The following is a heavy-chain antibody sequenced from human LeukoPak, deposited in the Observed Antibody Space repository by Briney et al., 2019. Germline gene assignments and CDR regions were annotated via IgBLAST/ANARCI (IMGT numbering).Heavy chain of an antibody. V-gene: IGHV1-2*02. CDR3: ARDRGSYFHDAFDI. D-gene: IGHD1-26*01. CDR2: INPSSGGT. CDR1: GYTFTAYY. J-gene: IGHJ3*02. Sequence: GASVKVSCKASGYTFTAYYMYWVQQAPGQGLEWMGWINPSSGGTNYAQKFQGRVTMTGDTPINTVYMELSRLTSDDAAVYYCARDRGSYFHDAFDIWGQGTMVTVSS.